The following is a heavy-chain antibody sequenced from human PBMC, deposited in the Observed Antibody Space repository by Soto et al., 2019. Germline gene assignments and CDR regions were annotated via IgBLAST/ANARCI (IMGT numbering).Heavy chain of an antibody. J-gene: IGHJ3*02. CDR3: AAGSLSGSHTPDAFDI. V-gene: IGHV1-58*02. D-gene: IGHD1-26*01. CDR1: GFTFTSSA. Sequence: ASVKVSCKASGFTFTSSAMQWVRQARGQRLEWIGWIVVGSGNTNYAQKFQERVTITRDMSTSTAYMELSSLRSEDTAVYYCAAGSLSGSHTPDAFDIWGQGTMVTVSS. CDR2: IVVGSGNT.